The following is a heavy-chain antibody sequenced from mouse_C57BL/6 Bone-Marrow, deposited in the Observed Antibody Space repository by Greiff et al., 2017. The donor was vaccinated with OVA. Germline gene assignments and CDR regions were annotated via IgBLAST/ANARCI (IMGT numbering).Heavy chain of an antibody. V-gene: IGHV1-81*01. CDR1: GYTFTSSG. D-gene: IGHD2-4*01. CDR2: IYPRSGNT. J-gene: IGHJ2*01. CDR3: ASEDYDASDY. Sequence: VQLQQSGAELARPGASVKLSCKASGYTFTSSGISWVKQRTGQGLEWIGEIYPRSGNTYYNEKFKGKATLTADKSSSTAYMELRSLTSEDSAVYFCASEDYDASDYWGQGTTLTVSS.